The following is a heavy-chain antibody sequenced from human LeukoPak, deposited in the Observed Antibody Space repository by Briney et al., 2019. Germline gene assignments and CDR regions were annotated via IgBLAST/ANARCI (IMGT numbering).Heavy chain of an antibody. CDR1: GFTFSSYW. Sequence: GGSLRLSCAASGFTFSSYWMSWVRQAPGKGLEWVANIKQDGSEKYYVDSVKGRFTFSRDNAKNSLYLQMNSLRAEDTAVYYCARAYQPYYFGSGSGGALGYWGQGTLVTVSS. V-gene: IGHV3-7*01. CDR2: IKQDGSEK. CDR3: ARAYQPYYFGSGSGGALGY. J-gene: IGHJ4*02. D-gene: IGHD3-10*01.